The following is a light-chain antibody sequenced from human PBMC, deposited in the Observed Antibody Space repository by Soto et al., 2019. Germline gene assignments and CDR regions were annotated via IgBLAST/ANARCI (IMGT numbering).Light chain of an antibody. CDR1: QGISST. CDR3: QQYNNWPVT. J-gene: IGKJ5*01. CDR2: DAS. V-gene: IGKV1D-13*01. Sequence: AIHLTQSPSSLSASVGDRVTITCRASQGISSTLAWYQQKPGKAPKVLIYDASSLESGVPSRFSGSVSGTDFTLTISSLQSEDFAVYYCQQYNNWPVTFGQGTRLEIK.